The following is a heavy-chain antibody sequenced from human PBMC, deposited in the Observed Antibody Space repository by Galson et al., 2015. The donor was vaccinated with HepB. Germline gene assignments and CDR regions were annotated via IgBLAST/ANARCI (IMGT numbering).Heavy chain of an antibody. CDR2: IIPIFGTA. CDR1: GCTFSSYA. CDR3: AAATRVDYYDSSGPSFDY. V-gene: IGHV1-69*13. J-gene: IGHJ4*02. D-gene: IGHD3-22*01. Sequence: SVKVSCKASGCTFSSYAISWVRQAPGQGLEWVGGIIPIFGTANYAQKFQGRVTITADETTGTAYMELSRLRSVDTAVYDCAAATRVDYYDSSGPSFDYWGQRTLVTISS.